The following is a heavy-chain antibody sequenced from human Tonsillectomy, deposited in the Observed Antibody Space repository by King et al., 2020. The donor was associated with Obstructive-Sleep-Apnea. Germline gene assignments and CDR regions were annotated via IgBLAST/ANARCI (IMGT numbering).Heavy chain of an antibody. CDR2: VYPGDSDY. V-gene: IGHV5-51*01. D-gene: IGHD6-19*01. Sequence: EVKLVESGAEVKKPGESLKLSCQGSGYSFSSYWIGWVRQMPGKGLEWMGNVYPGDSDYKYNPAFRGQVTISADKSINTAYLQWSSLKVSDTAMYYCGRHPFPRIAVAGSVDYWGQGTLVTVSS. CDR1: GYSFSSYW. CDR3: GRHPFPRIAVAGSVDY. J-gene: IGHJ4*02.